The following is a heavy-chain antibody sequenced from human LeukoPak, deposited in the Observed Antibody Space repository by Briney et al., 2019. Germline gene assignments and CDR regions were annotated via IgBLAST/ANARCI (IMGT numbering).Heavy chain of an antibody. CDR3: AVRIAARPFDY. CDR1: GGSFSGYY. Sequence: SETLSLTCAVSGGSFSGYYWSWIRQPPGKGLEWMGEINHSGSTNYNPSLKSRVTISVDTSKNQFSLKLSSVTAADTAVYYCAVRIAARPFDYWGQGTLVTVSS. CDR2: INHSGST. J-gene: IGHJ4*02. D-gene: IGHD6-6*01. V-gene: IGHV4-34*01.